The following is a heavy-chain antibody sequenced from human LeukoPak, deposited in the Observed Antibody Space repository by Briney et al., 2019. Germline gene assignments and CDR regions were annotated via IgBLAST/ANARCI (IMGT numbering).Heavy chain of an antibody. CDR1: GFTFSSYS. J-gene: IGHJ4*02. V-gene: IGHV3-48*02. D-gene: IGHD2-2*01. CDR2: ISSSSSTI. CDR3: AGDLGYCSSTSCYPFDY. Sequence: GGSLRLSCAASGFTFSSYSMNWVRQAPGKGLEWVSYISSSSSTIYYADSVKGRFTISRDNAKNSLYLQMNSLRDEDTAVYYCAGDLGYCSSTSCYPFDYWGQGTLVTVSS.